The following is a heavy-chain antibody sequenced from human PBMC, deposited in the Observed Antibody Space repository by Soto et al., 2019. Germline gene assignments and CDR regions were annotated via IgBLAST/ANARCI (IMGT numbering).Heavy chain of an antibody. CDR3: ARVSGSSKSADYYYGMDV. V-gene: IGHV5-51*01. Sequence: GESLKISCKGSGYSFTSYWIGWVRQMPGKGLEWMGIIYPGDSDTRYSPSFQGQVTISADKSISTAYLQWSSLKASDTAMYYCARVSGSSKSADYYYGMDVWGQGTTVTVSS. D-gene: IGHD6-6*01. CDR2: IYPGDSDT. J-gene: IGHJ6*02. CDR1: GYSFTSYW.